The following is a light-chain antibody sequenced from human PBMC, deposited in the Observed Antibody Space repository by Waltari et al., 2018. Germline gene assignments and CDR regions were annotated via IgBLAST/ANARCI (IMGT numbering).Light chain of an antibody. J-gene: IGLJ2*01. CDR2: EFN. CDR3: CSYTAPYVV. Sequence: QSALPQPRSVSGSPGQSVAISCTATTSDVGGYNYVSWYQQHPGKAPKPIIYEFNTRPSGVPDRFSCSKSVNTASLTISGLHSEDEADYYCCSYTAPYVVFGGGTKVTVL. V-gene: IGLV2-11*01. CDR1: TSDVGGYNY.